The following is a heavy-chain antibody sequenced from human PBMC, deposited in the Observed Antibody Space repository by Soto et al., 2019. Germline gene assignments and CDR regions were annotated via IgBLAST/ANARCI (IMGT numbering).Heavy chain of an antibody. CDR1: GGSISSYY. CDR3: ARGSGNYYYYGLDV. V-gene: IGHV4-59*01. Sequence: QVQLQESGPGLVKPSETLSLTCTVSGGSISSYYWSWIRQPPGKGLEWIGYMCYSGSTNYNPSLKSRVTISVDTSKKQFSLKLSSVTAADTAVYYCARGSGNYYYYGLDVWGQGTTVTVSS. D-gene: IGHD1-26*01. J-gene: IGHJ6*02. CDR2: MCYSGST.